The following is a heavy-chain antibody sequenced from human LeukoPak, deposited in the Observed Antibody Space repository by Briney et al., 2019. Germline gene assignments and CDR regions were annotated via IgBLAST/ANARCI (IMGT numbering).Heavy chain of an antibody. CDR3: ARDAYYDSSGYYYPYYYYGMDV. D-gene: IGHD3-22*01. CDR1: GYTFTSYD. J-gene: IGHJ6*02. V-gene: IGHV1-8*01. CDR2: MNPNSGNT. Sequence: ASVKVSCKASGYTFTSYDINWVRQATGQGLEWMGWMNPNSGNTGYAQKFQGRVTMTRNTSISTAYMELSSLRSEDTAVYYCARDAYYDSSGYYYPYYYYGMDVWAKGPRSPSP.